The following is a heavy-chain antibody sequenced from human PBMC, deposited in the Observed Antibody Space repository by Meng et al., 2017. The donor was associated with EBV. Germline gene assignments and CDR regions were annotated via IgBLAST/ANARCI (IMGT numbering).Heavy chain of an antibody. CDR3: ARGLDYFDY. CDR1: GYTLTSYG. CDR2: ISAYNGNT. V-gene: IGHV1-18*01. Sequence: QVQLGESGAEGKKPAAAVKGSGKASGYTLTSYGISWVRQAPGQGLEWMGWISAYNGNTNYAQKLQGRVTMTTDTSTSTAHMELRSLRSDDTAVYYCARGLDYFDYWGQGTLVTVSS. J-gene: IGHJ4*02.